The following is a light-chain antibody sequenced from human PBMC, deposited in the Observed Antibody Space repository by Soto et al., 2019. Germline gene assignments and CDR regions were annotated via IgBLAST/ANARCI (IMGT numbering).Light chain of an antibody. CDR2: GAS. J-gene: IGKJ4*01. CDR3: QQYNNFALT. CDR1: QSISTK. V-gene: IGKV3-15*01. Sequence: EIVMTQSPATLSMSPGERATLSCRASQSISTKGAWYQQKPGQAPRLLIYGASTRATGVPARFSGSGSGTEYPVISVSSHLDQFVVSYCQQYNNFALTVGGGTKVEIK.